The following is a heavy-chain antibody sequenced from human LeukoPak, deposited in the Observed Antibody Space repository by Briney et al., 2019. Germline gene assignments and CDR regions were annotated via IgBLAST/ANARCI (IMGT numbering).Heavy chain of an antibody. CDR2: IIPIFGTA. J-gene: IGHJ4*02. D-gene: IGHD5-12*01. V-gene: IGHV1-69*01. Sequence: SVKVSCKASGGTFSSYAISWMRQAPGQGLEWMGGIIPIFGTANYAQKFQGRVTITADESTSTAYMELSSLRSEDTAVYYCAPEARYSGYDSGYWGQGTLVTVSS. CDR3: APEARYSGYDSGY. CDR1: GGTFSSYA.